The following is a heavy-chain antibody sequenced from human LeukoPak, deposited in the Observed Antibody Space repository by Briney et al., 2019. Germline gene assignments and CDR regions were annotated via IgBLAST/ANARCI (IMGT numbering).Heavy chain of an antibody. Sequence: GGSLRLSCAASGFTFSSYSMNWVRQAPGKGLEWVSSISSSSSYIYYADSVKGRFTISRDNAKNSLYLQMNSLRAEDTAVYYCARGXXXXXXXTFIFDYWGQGT. V-gene: IGHV3-21*01. CDR3: ARGXXXXXXXTFIFDY. CDR2: ISSSSSYI. CDR1: GFTFSSYS. J-gene: IGHJ4*02.